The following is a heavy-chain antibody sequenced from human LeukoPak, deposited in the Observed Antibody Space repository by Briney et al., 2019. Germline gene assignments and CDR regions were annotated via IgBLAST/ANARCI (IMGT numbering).Heavy chain of an antibody. CDR1: GFTFSRYW. CDR3: AKERSSLFDY. V-gene: IGHV3-23*01. Sequence: GGSLRLPCAASGFTFSRYWKTWVRQAPGKGLEWVSTIIASGGSTYYADSVKGRFTISRDNSKNTLYLQMNSLRADDTAVYYCAKERSSLFDYWGQGILVTVSS. CDR2: IIASGGST. D-gene: IGHD6-13*01. J-gene: IGHJ4*02.